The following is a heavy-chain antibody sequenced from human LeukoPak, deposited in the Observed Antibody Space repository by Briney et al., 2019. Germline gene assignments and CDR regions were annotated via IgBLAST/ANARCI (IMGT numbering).Heavy chain of an antibody. CDR2: IIGSGGST. D-gene: IGHD2-21*02. CDR1: GFTFSSYA. J-gene: IGHJ4*02. CDR3: AKSLVVVTAIPEYFDY. Sequence: EPGGSLRLSCAASGFTFSSYAMSWVRQAPGKGLEWVSAIIGSGGSTYYADSVKGRFTISRDNSKNTLYLQMNSLRAEDTAVYYCAKSLVVVTAIPEYFDYWGQGTLVTVSS. V-gene: IGHV3-23*01.